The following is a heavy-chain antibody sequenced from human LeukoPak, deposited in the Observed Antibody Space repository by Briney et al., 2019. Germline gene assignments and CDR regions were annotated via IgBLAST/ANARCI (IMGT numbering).Heavy chain of an antibody. V-gene: IGHV3-21*01. D-gene: IGHD1-26*01. J-gene: IGHJ4*02. Sequence: GGSLRLSCAASGFTFSSYEMNWVRQAPGKGLEWVSSISGSSSDIYYADSVKGRFTISRDNSKNSLYLQMKSLRAEDTALYYCARRGYHDYSGFDYWGQGPRSPSPQ. CDR1: GFTFSSYE. CDR3: ARRGYHDYSGFDY. CDR2: ISGSSSDI.